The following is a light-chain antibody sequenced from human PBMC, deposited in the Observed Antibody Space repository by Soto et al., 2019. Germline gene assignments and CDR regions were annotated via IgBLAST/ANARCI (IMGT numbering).Light chain of an antibody. CDR2: RAS. CDR3: QQYGGSPIT. J-gene: IGKJ5*01. CDR1: QSVSSSY. V-gene: IGKV3-20*01. Sequence: EIVLTQSPGTLSLSPGERATLSCRASQSVSSSYLAWYQQKVGQAPRLLIFRASSRATGIPDRFSGSGSGTDFTLTISRLEPEDFAVYYCQQYGGSPITFGQGTRLEIK.